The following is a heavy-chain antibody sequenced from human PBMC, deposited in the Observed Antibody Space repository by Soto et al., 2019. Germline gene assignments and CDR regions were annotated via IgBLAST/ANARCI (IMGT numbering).Heavy chain of an antibody. CDR1: GFTFSSYA. Sequence: GGSLRLSCAASGFTFSSYAMSWVRQAPGKGLEWVSAISGSGGSTYYADSVKGRFTISRDNSKNTLYLQMNSLRAEDTAVYYCAKVVSGLASKYCSGGSCYYTHYYYGMDVWGQGTTVTVSS. CDR3: AKVVSGLASKYCSGGSCYYTHYYYGMDV. D-gene: IGHD2-15*01. J-gene: IGHJ6*02. V-gene: IGHV3-23*01. CDR2: ISGSGGST.